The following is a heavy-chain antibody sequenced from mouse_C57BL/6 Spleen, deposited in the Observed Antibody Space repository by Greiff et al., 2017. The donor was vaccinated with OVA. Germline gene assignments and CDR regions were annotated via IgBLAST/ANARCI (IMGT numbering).Heavy chain of an antibody. Sequence: QVQLQQSGAELVRPGASVTLSCKASGFTFTDYEMHWVKQTPVHGLEWIGAIDPETGGTAYNQKFKGEAILTADKSSSTAYMELRSLTSEDSAVYYCTRRTTAPMDYWGQGTSVTVSS. CDR3: TRRTTAPMDY. D-gene: IGHD1-2*01. CDR2: IDPETGGT. CDR1: GFTFTDYE. V-gene: IGHV1-15*01. J-gene: IGHJ4*01.